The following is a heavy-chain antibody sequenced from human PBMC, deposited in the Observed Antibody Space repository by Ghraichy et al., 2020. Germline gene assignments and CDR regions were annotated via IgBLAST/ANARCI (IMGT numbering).Heavy chain of an antibody. CDR2: ISGSGGST. CDR1: GFTFSSYA. J-gene: IGHJ4*02. Sequence: LSLTCAASGFTFSSYAMSWVRQAPGKGLEWVSAISGSGGSTYYADSVKGRFTISRDNSKNTLYLQMNSLRAEDTAVYYCAKDRLFGSHSTPDYWGQGTLVNVSS. V-gene: IGHV3-23*01. CDR3: AKDRLFGSHSTPDY. D-gene: IGHD1-26*01.